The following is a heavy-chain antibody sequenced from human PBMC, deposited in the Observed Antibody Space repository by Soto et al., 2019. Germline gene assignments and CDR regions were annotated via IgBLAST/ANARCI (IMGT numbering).Heavy chain of an antibody. D-gene: IGHD2-2*03. J-gene: IGHJ4*02. CDR2: IYYSGST. Sequence: QLQLQESGPGLVKPSETLSLTCTVSGGSISSSSYYWGWIRQPPGKGLEWIGSIYYSGSTYYNPSLKSRVTISVDTSKNQFSLKLSSVTAADTAVYYCARLLIGYCSSTSCRTLDYWGQGTLVTVSS. CDR1: GGSISSSSYY. CDR3: ARLLIGYCSSTSCRTLDY. V-gene: IGHV4-39*01.